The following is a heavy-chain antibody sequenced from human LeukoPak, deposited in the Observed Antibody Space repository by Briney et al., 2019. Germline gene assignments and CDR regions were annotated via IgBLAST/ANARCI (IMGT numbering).Heavy chain of an antibody. CDR3: ARLSRWFGQFYMDV. J-gene: IGHJ6*03. V-gene: IGHV4-34*01. CDR2: INHPGST. Sequence: SETLSLTCSVYGGSFSEHYWSWIRQPPGKGLEWIGEINHPGSTNYNPSLNSRVTISIDRANNQFSLELTSVTAADTAIYYCARLSRWFGQFYMDVWGIGTTVTIYS. D-gene: IGHD3-10*01. CDR1: GGSFSEHY.